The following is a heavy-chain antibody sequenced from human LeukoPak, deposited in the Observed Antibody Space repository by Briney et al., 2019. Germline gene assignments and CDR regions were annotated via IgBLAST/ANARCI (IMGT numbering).Heavy chain of an antibody. J-gene: IGHJ4*02. CDR3: ARANNSSWHN. D-gene: IGHD6-13*01. V-gene: IGHV3-7*01. CDR2: IKPDGSAE. CDR1: GFTFSSNW. Sequence: GGSLRLSCATSGFTFSSNWMSWVRHVPGRGLDWVANIKPDGSAEYYAASVKGRFTVSRDNAKNSLYLQMSSPRVEDTAVYYCARANNSSWHNWGQGTLVTVSS.